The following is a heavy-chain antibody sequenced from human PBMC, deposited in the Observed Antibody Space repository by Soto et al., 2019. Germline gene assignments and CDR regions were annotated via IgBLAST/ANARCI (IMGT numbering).Heavy chain of an antibody. V-gene: IGHV5-10-1*01. D-gene: IGHD3-22*01. Sequence: GESPKTPCKGPGYSFTSFWINWVRQMPGKGLAWMGRIGPSDSYTNYSPSFQGHVSISIDKSITTAYLQWSRLEASDTAMYYCAIYYDGSGYWDYWGQGTLVTVSS. CDR1: GYSFTSFW. CDR2: IGPSDSYT. CDR3: AIYYDGSGYWDY. J-gene: IGHJ4*02.